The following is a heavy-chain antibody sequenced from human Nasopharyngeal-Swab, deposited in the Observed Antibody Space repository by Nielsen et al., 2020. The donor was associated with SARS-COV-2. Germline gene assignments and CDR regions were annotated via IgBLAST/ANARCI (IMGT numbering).Heavy chain of an antibody. CDR2: IIPIFGTA. J-gene: IGHJ4*02. Sequence: WVRQASGQGLEWMGGIIPIFGTANYAQKFQGRVTITADESTSTAYMELSSLRSEDTAVYYCARVGGVGWGQGTLVTVSS. CDR3: ARVGGVG. V-gene: IGHV1-69*01. D-gene: IGHD3-16*01.